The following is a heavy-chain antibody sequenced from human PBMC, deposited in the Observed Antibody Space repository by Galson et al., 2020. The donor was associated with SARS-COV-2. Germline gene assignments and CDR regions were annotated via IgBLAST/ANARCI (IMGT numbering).Heavy chain of an antibody. Sequence: GESLKISCEASGFIFHNAWMTWVRQAPGKGLEWVGHIKSKTDGETTDYAAPVRGRFTISRDDSKNTVYLHMNSLKTDDTAVYYCYTDLHSSTWGEVYGLDVWGQGTTVAVSS. J-gene: IGHJ6*02. CDR3: YTDLHSSTWGEVYGLDV. D-gene: IGHD6-13*01. V-gene: IGHV3-15*01. CDR2: IKSKTDGETT. CDR1: GFIFHNAW.